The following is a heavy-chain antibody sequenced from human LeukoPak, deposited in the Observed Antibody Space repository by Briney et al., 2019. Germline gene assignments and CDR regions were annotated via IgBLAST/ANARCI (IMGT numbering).Heavy chain of an antibody. CDR3: ARQGYCSGGSCYPDYYYGMDV. CDR2: IYYSGST. D-gene: IGHD2-15*01. Sequence: SETLSLTCTVSGGSISSYYWSWIRQPPGKGLEWIGYIYYSGSTNYNPSLKSRVTISVDTSKNQFSLKLSSVTAADTAVYYCARQGYCSGGSCYPDYYYGMDVWGQGTTVTVSS. J-gene: IGHJ6*02. V-gene: IGHV4-59*01. CDR1: GGSISSYY.